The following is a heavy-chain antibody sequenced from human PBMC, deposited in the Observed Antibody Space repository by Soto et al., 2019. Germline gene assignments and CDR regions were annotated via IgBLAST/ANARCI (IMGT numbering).Heavy chain of an antibody. CDR1: GGSISSYY. CDR3: ARLLWSRGDWFDP. CDR2: IYYSGST. J-gene: IGHJ5*02. Sequence: QVQLQESGPGLVKPSETLSLTCTVSGGSISSYYWSWIRQPPGKGLEWIGYIYYSGSTNYNPSLRRRVTISVDTSQTQFSLKLSSVTAADTAVYYCARLLWSRGDWFDPWGQGTLVTVSS. V-gene: IGHV4-59*08. D-gene: IGHD3-10*01.